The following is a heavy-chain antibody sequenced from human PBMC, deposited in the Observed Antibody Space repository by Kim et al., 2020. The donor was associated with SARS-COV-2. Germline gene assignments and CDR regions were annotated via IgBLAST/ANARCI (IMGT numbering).Heavy chain of an antibody. V-gene: IGHV5-10-1*01. CDR2: IDPSDSYT. CDR1: GYSFTSYW. Sequence: GESLKISCKGSGYSFTSYWISWVRQMPGKGLEWMGRIDPSDSYTNYSPSFQGHVTISADKSISTAYLQWSSLKASDTAMYYCARQRFGELPGGGYYYYGMDVWGQGTTVTVSS. CDR3: ARQRFGELPGGGYYYYGMDV. J-gene: IGHJ6*02. D-gene: IGHD3-10*01.